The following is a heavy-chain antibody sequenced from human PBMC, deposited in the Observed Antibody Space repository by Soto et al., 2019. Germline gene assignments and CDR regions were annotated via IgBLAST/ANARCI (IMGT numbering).Heavy chain of an antibody. Sequence: QVQLVQSGVEVKKPGASVKISCKASGYTFTNYGISWVRQAPGQGLEWMAWISAHNGDTNYAQKFQDRVTMTTDTSTNTAYMDLRSLRSDDTAVYYCARGYDILTGLHYYYGMDVWGQGTTVTVSS. V-gene: IGHV1-18*01. CDR1: GYTFTNYG. D-gene: IGHD3-9*01. J-gene: IGHJ6*02. CDR3: ARGYDILTGLHYYYGMDV. CDR2: ISAHNGDT.